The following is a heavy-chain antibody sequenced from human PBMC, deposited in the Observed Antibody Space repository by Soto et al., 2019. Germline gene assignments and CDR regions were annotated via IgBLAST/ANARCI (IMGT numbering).Heavy chain of an antibody. CDR1: GYTFTGYY. CDR3: AMTATTIASYYYYYYGMDV. V-gene: IGHV1-2*04. D-gene: IGHD1-26*01. J-gene: IGHJ6*02. CDR2: INPNSGGT. Sequence: ASVKVSCKASGYTFTGYYMHWVRQAPGQGLEWMGWINPNSGGTNYAQKFQGWVTMTRDTSISTAYMELSRLRSDDTAVYYCAMTATTIASYYYYYYGMDVWGQGTTVTVSS.